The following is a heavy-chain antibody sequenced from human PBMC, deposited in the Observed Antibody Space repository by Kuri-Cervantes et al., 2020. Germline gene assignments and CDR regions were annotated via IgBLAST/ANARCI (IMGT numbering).Heavy chain of an antibody. J-gene: IGHJ6*02. CDR1: GFTFSSYA. CDR3: ARAKAIFGARKSGMDV. V-gene: IGHV3-30-3*01. Sequence: GESLKISCAASGFTFSSYAMHWVRQAPGKGLEWVAVISYDGSNKYYADSVKGRFTISRDNSKNTLYLQMNSLRAEDTAVYYCARAKAIFGARKSGMDVWGQGTTVTVSS. D-gene: IGHD3-3*01. CDR2: ISYDGSNK.